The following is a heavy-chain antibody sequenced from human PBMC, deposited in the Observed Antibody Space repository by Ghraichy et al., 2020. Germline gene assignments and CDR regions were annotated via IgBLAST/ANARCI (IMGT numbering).Heavy chain of an antibody. CDR2: IYYSGST. D-gene: IGHD3-10*01. Sequence: SETLSLTHHRSEEHTTELQSRCRSPYAGYGLKKKGYIYYSGSTNYNPSLKSRVTISVDTSKNQFSLKLSSVTAAATAVYYCARVSTMVRGVVPFDPCGLGTLLP. CDR1: EEHTTELQ. J-gene: IGHJ5*02. CDR3: ARVSTMVRGVVPFDP. V-gene: IGHV4-59*11.